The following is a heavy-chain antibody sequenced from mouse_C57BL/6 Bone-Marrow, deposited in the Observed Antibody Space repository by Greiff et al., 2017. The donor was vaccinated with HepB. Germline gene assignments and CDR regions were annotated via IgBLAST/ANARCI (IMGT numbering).Heavy chain of an antibody. J-gene: IGHJ4*01. CDR2: ISNGGGST. CDR1: GFTFSDYY. CDR3: ARHDAYYYGSSYPLYAMDY. D-gene: IGHD1-1*01. V-gene: IGHV5-12*01. Sequence: EVKLMESGGGLVQPGGSLKLSCAASGFTFSDYYMYWVRQTPEKRLEWVAYISNGGGSTYYPDTVKGRFTISRDNAKNTLYLQMSRLKSEDTAMYYCARHDAYYYGSSYPLYAMDYWGQGTSVTVSS.